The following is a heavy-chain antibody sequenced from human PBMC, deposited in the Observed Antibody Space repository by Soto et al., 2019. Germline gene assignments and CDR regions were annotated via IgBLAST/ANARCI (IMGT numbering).Heavy chain of an antibody. Sequence: QVQLVQSGAEVKKPGSSVKVSCKASGDTFSSYSLSWVRQAPGRGLEWMGRIIPILDMVNYAQKFQDRVTLTADKSTSTAYMELSSLRSDDTAVYYCARWNSECGGDCYSDYFDYWGQGTLVTVSS. CDR1: GDTFSSYS. CDR3: ARWNSECGGDCYSDYFDY. CDR2: IIPILDMV. J-gene: IGHJ4*02. D-gene: IGHD2-21*02. V-gene: IGHV1-69*02.